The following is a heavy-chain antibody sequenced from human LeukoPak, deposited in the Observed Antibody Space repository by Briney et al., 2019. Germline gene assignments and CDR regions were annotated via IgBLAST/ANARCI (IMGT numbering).Heavy chain of an antibody. V-gene: IGHV4-30-4*08. Sequence: SQTLSLTCTVSGGSISSGDYYWSWIRQHPGKGLEWIGYIYYSGSTYYNPSLKSRVTLSVATSKNQFSLKLSSVTAADTAVYYCARVVDYYGSGSSNYFDYWGQGTLVTVSS. D-gene: IGHD3-10*01. CDR3: ARVVDYYGSGSSNYFDY. CDR2: IYYSGST. CDR1: GGSISSGDYY. J-gene: IGHJ4*02.